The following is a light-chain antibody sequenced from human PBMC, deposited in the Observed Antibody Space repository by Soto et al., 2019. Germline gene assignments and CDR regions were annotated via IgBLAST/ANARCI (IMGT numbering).Light chain of an antibody. CDR1: SSNIGAGYD. CDR2: GTT. J-gene: IGLJ1*01. Sequence: QPVLTQPPSVSGAPGQRVTISCTGSSSNIGAGYDVHWYQQLPGPAPNLLIYGTTNRPSGVPDRFSGSKSGTSASLAITGLQAEDEADYYCQSYDGTLSGSYVFGIGTKLTVL. CDR3: QSYDGTLSGSYV. V-gene: IGLV1-40*01.